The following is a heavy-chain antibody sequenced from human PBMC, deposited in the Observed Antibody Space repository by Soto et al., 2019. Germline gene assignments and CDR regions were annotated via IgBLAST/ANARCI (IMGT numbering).Heavy chain of an antibody. CDR2: IVAGSGDT. J-gene: IGHJ6*02. CDR3: AARSDFRFYYSDMDV. Sequence: QMQLVQSGPEVKKPGTSVKLSCKASGLTFSSSAVQWVRQSRGQRLEWIGWIVAGSGDTKYAQRFHERVTFSRDMSTDPAYMELSSLRSDDTGVYYCAARSDFRFYYSDMDVWGQGTTVTVSS. D-gene: IGHD3-3*01. CDR1: GLTFSSSA. V-gene: IGHV1-58*01.